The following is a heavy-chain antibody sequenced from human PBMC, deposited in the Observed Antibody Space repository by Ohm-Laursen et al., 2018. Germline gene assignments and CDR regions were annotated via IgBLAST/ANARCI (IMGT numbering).Heavy chain of an antibody. CDR2: ISWNNGSI. Sequence: SLRLSCTASGFTFDDYAMHWVRQAPGKGLEWVSGISWNNGSIGYADSVKGRFTISRDNAKNSLYLQMNSLRAEDTALYYCAKDMVRIAVAGTPDYWGQGTLVTVSS. CDR3: AKDMVRIAVAGTPDY. J-gene: IGHJ4*02. CDR1: GFTFDDYA. D-gene: IGHD6-19*01. V-gene: IGHV3-9*01.